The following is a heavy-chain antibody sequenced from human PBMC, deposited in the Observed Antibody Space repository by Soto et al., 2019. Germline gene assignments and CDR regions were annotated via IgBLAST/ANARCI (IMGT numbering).Heavy chain of an antibody. CDR3: ARGYCSGGSCYSVFDY. V-gene: IGHV1-8*01. CDR2: MNPNSGNT. J-gene: IGHJ4*02. D-gene: IGHD2-15*01. Sequence: QVQLVQSGAEVKKPGASVKVSCKASGYTFTSYDINWVRQATGQGLEWMGWMNPNSGNTGYAQKFQGRVTMTRNTSISTAYKALSSLRSEDTAVYYCARGYCSGGSCYSVFDYWGQGTLVTVSS. CDR1: GYTFTSYD.